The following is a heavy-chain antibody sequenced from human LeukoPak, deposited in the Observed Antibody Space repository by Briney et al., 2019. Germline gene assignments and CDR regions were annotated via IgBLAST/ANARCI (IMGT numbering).Heavy chain of an antibody. CDR1: GYTFTGYY. CDR2: IIPIFGTA. CDR3: ARESTTVVTPGAFDI. V-gene: IGHV1-69*13. D-gene: IGHD4-23*01. Sequence: SVKVSCKASGYTFTGYYMHWVRQAPGQGLEWMGGIIPIFGTANYAQKFQGRVTITADESTSTAYMELSSLRSEDTAVYYCARESTTVVTPGAFDIWGQGTMVTVSS. J-gene: IGHJ3*02.